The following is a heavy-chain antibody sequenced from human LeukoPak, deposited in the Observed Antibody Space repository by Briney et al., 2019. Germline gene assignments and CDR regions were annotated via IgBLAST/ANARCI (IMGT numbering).Heavy chain of an antibody. Sequence: GGSLRLSCAASGFTFTNNFMSWVRQVPGKGLEWVANVKQDGSETTYADSVRGRFTIFRDNAKDSVYLQMNSLRAEDSATYYCVREGFYFFDFWGQGTLVTVSS. CDR1: GFTFTNNF. V-gene: IGHV3-7*01. J-gene: IGHJ4*01. CDR3: VREGFYFFDF. CDR2: VKQDGSET.